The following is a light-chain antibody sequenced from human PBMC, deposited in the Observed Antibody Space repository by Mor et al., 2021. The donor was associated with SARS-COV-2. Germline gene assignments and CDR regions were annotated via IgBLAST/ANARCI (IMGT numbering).Light chain of an antibody. CDR3: SSYTSSSTSGV. CDR1: SDVGGYNY. J-gene: IGLJ3*02. CDR2: EVS. V-gene: IGLV2-14*01. Sequence: SDVGGYNYVSWYQQHPGKAPKLMIYEVSNRPSGVSNRFSGSKSGNTASLTISGLQAEDEADYYCSSYTSSSTSGVFGGGTKLT.